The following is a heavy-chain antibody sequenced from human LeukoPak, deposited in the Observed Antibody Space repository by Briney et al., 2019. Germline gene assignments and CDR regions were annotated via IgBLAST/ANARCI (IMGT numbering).Heavy chain of an antibody. CDR3: ARGGYGDYDSYYFDY. J-gene: IGHJ4*02. CDR2: IKSDGSRT. V-gene: IGHV3-74*01. D-gene: IGHD4-17*01. Sequence: GGSLRLSCAASGFTFSNYWMHWVRQAPGKGLVWVSRIKSDGSRTDYADSVKGRFTLSRDNAKNTLYLQMNSLRAEDTAVYYCARGGYGDYDSYYFDYWGQGTLVTVSS. CDR1: GFTFSNYW.